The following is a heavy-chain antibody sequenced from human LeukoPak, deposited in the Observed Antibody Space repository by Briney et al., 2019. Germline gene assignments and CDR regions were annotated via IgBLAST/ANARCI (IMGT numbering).Heavy chain of an antibody. CDR3: ARYSGYDSVFDL. V-gene: IGHV4-34*01. Sequence: SETLSLTCAVYGGSFSGYYWSWIRQPPGKGLEWIGEINHSGSTNYNPSLKSRVTISVDTSKNQFSLKLSSVTAADTAVYYCARYSGYDSVFDLWGQGTLVTVSS. CDR2: INHSGST. J-gene: IGHJ5*02. CDR1: GGSFSGYY. D-gene: IGHD5-12*01.